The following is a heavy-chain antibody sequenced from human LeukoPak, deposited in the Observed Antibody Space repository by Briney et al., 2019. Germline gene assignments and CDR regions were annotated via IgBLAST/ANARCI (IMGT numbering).Heavy chain of an antibody. J-gene: IGHJ4*02. D-gene: IGHD3-22*01. CDR2: IIPIFGTA. Sequence: TVKVSCKASGGTFSSYAISWVRQAPGQGLEWMGGIIPIFGTANYAQKFQGRVTITADESTSTAYMELSSLRSEDTAVYYCASSRYYYDSSGYYSNYWGQGTLVTVSS. CDR1: GGTFSSYA. V-gene: IGHV1-69*13. CDR3: ASSRYYYDSSGYYSNY.